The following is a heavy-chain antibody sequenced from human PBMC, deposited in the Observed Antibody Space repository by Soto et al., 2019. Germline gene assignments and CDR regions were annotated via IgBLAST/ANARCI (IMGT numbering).Heavy chain of an antibody. Sequence: ASVKVSCKASGYTFTSYGISWVRQAPGQGLEWMGWISAYNGNTNYAQKLQGRVTMTTDTYSSTAYMELRSLRSDDTAVYYCRLSHTPHDYYYGMDVWGQGTTVTVSS. J-gene: IGHJ6*02. V-gene: IGHV1-18*04. CDR2: ISAYNGNT. CDR1: GYTFTSYG. D-gene: IGHD2-2*02. CDR3: RLSHTPHDYYYGMDV.